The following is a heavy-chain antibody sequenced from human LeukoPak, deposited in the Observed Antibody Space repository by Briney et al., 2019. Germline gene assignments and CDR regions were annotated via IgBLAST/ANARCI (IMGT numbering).Heavy chain of an antibody. CDR1: GFTFSSYA. V-gene: IGHV3-23*01. CDR3: AKRPTMGSLRRFDY. J-gene: IGHJ4*02. D-gene: IGHD3-10*01. Sequence: GGSLRLSCAASGFTFSSYAMSWARQAPGKGLEWVSAISGSGGSTYYADSVKGRFTISRDNSKNTLYLQMNSLRAEDTAVYYCAKRPTMGSLRRFDYWGQGTLVTVSS. CDR2: ISGSGGST.